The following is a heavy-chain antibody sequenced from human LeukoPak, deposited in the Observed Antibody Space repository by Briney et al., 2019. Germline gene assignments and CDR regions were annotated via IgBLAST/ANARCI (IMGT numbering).Heavy chain of an antibody. CDR2: ISGSGGST. CDR3: AKAEDQSGYSYGYPSGY. V-gene: IGHV3-23*01. CDR1: GFTFSTYA. J-gene: IGHJ4*02. Sequence: GGSLRLSCAASGFTFSTYAMSWVRQAPGKGLEWVSAISGSGGSTYYADSVKGRFTISRDNSKNTLYLQMNSLRAEDTAVYYCAKAEDQSGYSYGYPSGYWGQGTLVTVSS. D-gene: IGHD5-18*01.